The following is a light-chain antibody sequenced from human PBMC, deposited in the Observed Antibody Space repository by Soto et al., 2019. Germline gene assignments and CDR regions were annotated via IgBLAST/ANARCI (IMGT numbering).Light chain of an antibody. V-gene: IGKV1-5*01. CDR2: DAS. CDR1: QNIDIW. CDR3: QQHKSYPVT. J-gene: IGKJ4*01. Sequence: DLQMTQSPSTLSASVGDRVTITCRASQNIDIWLSWYQQKPGKAPSLLIYDASNLKSGVPSRFSGSGSGTEFTLTISSLQPDDSGSYYCQQHKSYPVTFGGGTKVEIK.